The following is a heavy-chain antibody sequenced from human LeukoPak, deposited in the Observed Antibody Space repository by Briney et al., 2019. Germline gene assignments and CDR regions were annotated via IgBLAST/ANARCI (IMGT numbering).Heavy chain of an antibody. D-gene: IGHD4-11*01. Sequence: PGGSLRLSCVASGFTYSSFLMSWVRQAPGKGLEWVANIKQDGSEKYYVDSVKGRFTISRDNAKNSLYLQMNGLRAEDTAVYYCARLSVTNNFDYWGQGPLVTVS. V-gene: IGHV3-7*01. J-gene: IGHJ4*02. CDR1: GFTYSSFL. CDR2: IKQDGSEK. CDR3: ARLSVTNNFDY.